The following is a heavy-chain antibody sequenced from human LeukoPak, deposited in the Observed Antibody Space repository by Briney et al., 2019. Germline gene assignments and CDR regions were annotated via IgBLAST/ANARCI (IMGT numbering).Heavy chain of an antibody. CDR2: INPRGGST. Sequence: GASVKVSCKASGYIFTTYYMHWLRQAPGQGPEWMGIINPRGGSTDYAQKFQGRVTMTSDTSTSTVYMELKSLRSEDTAVYYCARELIVGYCSGGSCYRRAFDIWGQGTMVTVSS. CDR1: GYIFTTYY. D-gene: IGHD2-15*01. J-gene: IGHJ3*02. CDR3: ARELIVGYCSGGSCYRRAFDI. V-gene: IGHV1-46*01.